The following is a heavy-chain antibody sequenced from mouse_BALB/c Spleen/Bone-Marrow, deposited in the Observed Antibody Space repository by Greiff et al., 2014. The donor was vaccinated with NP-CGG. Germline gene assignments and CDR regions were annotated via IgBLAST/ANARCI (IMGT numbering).Heavy chain of an antibody. CDR1: GYSFTGYT. J-gene: IGHJ4*01. V-gene: IGHV1-26*01. CDR2: INPYNGGT. Sequence: EVQLQQSGPELVKPGASMKISCKASGYSFTGYTMNWVKQSHGENLEWIGLINPYNGGTSYNQKFKGKATLTVDKSSSTAYMELLSLTSEDSAVYYCARRGNYGAMDYWGQGTSVTVSS. CDR3: ARRGNYGAMDY. D-gene: IGHD2-1*01.